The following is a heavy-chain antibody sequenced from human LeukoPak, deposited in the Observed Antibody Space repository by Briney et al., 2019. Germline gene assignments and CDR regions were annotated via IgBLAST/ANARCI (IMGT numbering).Heavy chain of an antibody. CDR3: TSRLSA. J-gene: IGHJ4*02. CDR2: IIPSDGST. Sequence: ALVKVSCKASGYTFTSYYMHWVRQAPGQGLEWMGVIIPSDGSTRYAQKFQGRVTMTRDTSTSTVYMELSSLRSEDTAVYYCTSRLSAWGQGTLVTVSS. D-gene: IGHD3-16*01. CDR1: GYTFTSYY. V-gene: IGHV1-46*01.